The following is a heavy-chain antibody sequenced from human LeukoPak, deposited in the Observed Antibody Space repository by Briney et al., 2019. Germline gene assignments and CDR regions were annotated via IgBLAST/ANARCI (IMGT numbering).Heavy chain of an antibody. CDR1: DDSITMYY. Sequence: PSETLSLTCSVSDDSITMYYWTWIRQPPGKGLEWIGYIYYSGSTNYNPSLKSRVTISVDTSKNQFSLKLSSVTAADTAVYYCARETSQKGAHYMDVWGKGTTVTISS. J-gene: IGHJ6*03. CDR3: ARETSQKGAHYMDV. V-gene: IGHV4-59*01. CDR2: IYYSGST. D-gene: IGHD3-16*01.